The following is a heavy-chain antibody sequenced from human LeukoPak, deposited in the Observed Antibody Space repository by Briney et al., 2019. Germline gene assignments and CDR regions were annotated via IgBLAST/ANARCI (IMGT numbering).Heavy chain of an antibody. CDR1: EFTVIISY. J-gene: IGHJ4*02. Sequence: LAGGSLRLSCSSSEFTVIISYMSWVRQAPGDGLEWVSIISSAGTTYYADSVKVRFTISRDNSQNPVYLQVNSLRDEDTAVYYCARDLDAANTYYFDYWGQGTMVTVSS. CDR3: ARDLDAANTYYFDY. V-gene: IGHV3-66*01. D-gene: IGHD6-13*01. CDR2: ISSAGTT.